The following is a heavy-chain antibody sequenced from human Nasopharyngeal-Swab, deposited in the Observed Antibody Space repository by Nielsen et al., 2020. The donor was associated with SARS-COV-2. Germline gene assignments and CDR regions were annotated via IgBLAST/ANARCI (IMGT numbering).Heavy chain of an antibody. CDR2: IHNSGTP. CDR3: ARVVSSSRGDYYYGMDV. V-gene: IGHV4-39*07. Sequence: WIRQPPGKGLEWIGSIHNSGTPYYNPSLKSRVTISVDTSKNQFSLKLSSVTAADTAVYYCARVVSSSRGDYYYGMDVWGQGTTVTVSS. J-gene: IGHJ6*02. D-gene: IGHD6-13*01.